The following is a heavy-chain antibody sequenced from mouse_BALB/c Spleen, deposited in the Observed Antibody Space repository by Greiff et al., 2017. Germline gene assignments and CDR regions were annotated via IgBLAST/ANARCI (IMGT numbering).Heavy chain of an antibody. D-gene: IGHD3-3*01. J-gene: IGHJ4*01. CDR3: ARDEGYYAMDY. CDR1: GFTFSSYA. Sequence: EVKLVESGGGLVKPGGSLKLSCAASGFTFSSYAMSWVRQSPEKRLEWVAEISSGGSYTYYPDTVTGRFTISRDNAKNILYLEMSSLRSEDTAMYYCARDEGYYAMDYWGQGTSVTVSS. CDR2: ISSGGSYT. V-gene: IGHV5-9-4*01.